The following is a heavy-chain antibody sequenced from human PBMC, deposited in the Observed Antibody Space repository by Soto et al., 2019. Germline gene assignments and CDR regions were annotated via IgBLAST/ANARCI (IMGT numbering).Heavy chain of an antibody. Sequence: SETLSLTCTVSGGSISSYYWNWVRQPPGKGLEWIGYIYYSGSTNYNPSLKSRVTISVDTSKNQFSLKLSSVTAADTAVYYCARFWWNPLDYYYYYMDVWGKGTTVTVSS. J-gene: IGHJ6*03. CDR3: ARFWWNPLDYYYYYMDV. CDR2: IYYSGST. CDR1: GGSISSYY. V-gene: IGHV4-59*01. D-gene: IGHD3-16*01.